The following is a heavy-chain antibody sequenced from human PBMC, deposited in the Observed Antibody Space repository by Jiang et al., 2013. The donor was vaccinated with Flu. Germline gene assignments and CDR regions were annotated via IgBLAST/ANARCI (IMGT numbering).Heavy chain of an antibody. V-gene: IGHV3-74*01. D-gene: IGHD6-19*01. CDR1: GDTFSSYW. Sequence: VQLVESGGGVVQPGGSLRLSCAASGDTFSSYWMHWVRQAPGKGLVWLSRISTDGGSTSYADSVEDRFTISRDNAKKTLFLHMTRLRVEDTAVYYCASDVVGQWLIRWGQGTLVTVSS. J-gene: IGHJ4*02. CDR3: ASDVVGQWLIR. CDR2: ISTDGGST.